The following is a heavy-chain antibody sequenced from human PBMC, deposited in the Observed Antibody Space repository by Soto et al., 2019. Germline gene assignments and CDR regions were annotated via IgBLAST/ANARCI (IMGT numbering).Heavy chain of an antibody. Sequence: EVQLVASGGDLVPPGGSLRLSCAVSGLTFSTDEMNWVRQAPGKGLEWIAYISYTSTTIKYADSVKGRFAVSRDNAKKSLYLQMNNLRVEDTAIYYCVREGGSLAFDSWGQGTLVTVSS. CDR3: VREGGSLAFDS. J-gene: IGHJ4*02. CDR2: ISYTSTTI. D-gene: IGHD1-1*01. CDR1: GLTFSTDE. V-gene: IGHV3-48*03.